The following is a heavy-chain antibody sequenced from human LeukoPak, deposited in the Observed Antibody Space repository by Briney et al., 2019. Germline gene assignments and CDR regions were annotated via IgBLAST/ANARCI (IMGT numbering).Heavy chain of an antibody. V-gene: IGHV4-4*01. CDR1: XX. J-gene: IGHJ3*02. Sequence: XXWXWVRPPPXXGXXXIGEIYHSGSTXDNPSLKSRVTISVXXXKNHFSLKLSFVTAADTAVYFXXXXXXXXXXXXFDIWGXGTXXTVSS. CDR3: XXXXXXXXXXXFDI. CDR2: IYHSGST.